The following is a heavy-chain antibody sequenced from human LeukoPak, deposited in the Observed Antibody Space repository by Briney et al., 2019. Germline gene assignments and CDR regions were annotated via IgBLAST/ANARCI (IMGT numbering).Heavy chain of an antibody. CDR2: INHSGST. V-gene: IGHV4-34*01. CDR1: GGSFSGYY. D-gene: IGHD6-13*01. J-gene: IGHJ4*02. Sequence: PSETLPLTCAVYGGSFSGYYWSWIRQPPGKGLEWIGEINHSGSTNYNPSLKSRVTISVDTSKNQFSLKLSSVTAADTAVYYCARGPRRAAADYWGQGTLVTVSS. CDR3: ARGPRRAAADY.